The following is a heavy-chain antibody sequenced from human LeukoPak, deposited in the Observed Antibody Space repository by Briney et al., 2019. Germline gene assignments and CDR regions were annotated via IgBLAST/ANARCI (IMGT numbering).Heavy chain of an antibody. CDR3: ARGARNFDY. Sequence: PSETLSLTCTVSGGSISSYYWSWIRQPPGKGLEWIGYFYYSGSSNYNPSLKSRVTISGDTSKNQFSLTLSSVTAADTAVYYCARGARNFDYWGQGTLVTVSS. J-gene: IGHJ4*02. CDR2: FYYSGSS. CDR1: GGSISSYY. V-gene: IGHV4-59*01.